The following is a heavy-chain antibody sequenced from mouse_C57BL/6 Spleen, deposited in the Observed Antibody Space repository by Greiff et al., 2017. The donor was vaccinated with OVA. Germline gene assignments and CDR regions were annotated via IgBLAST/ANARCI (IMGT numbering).Heavy chain of an antibody. CDR1: GFTFSDYY. D-gene: IGHD2-13*01. J-gene: IGHJ2*01. Sequence: EVKLMESEGGLVQPGSSMKLSCTASGFTFSDYYMAWVRQVPEKGLEWVANINYDGSSTYYLDSLKSRFIISRDNAKNILYLQMSSLKSEDTATYYCARDLTEGYFDYWGQGTTLTVSS. V-gene: IGHV5-16*01. CDR3: ARDLTEGYFDY. CDR2: INYDGSST.